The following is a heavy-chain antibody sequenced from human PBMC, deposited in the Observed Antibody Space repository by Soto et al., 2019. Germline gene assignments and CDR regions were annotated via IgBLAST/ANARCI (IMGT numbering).Heavy chain of an antibody. CDR1: GFTFSSLW. J-gene: IGHJ4*02. V-gene: IGHV3-7*01. CDR3: ARGPY. CDR2: IKGDGSAK. Sequence: PGGSLRLSCTTSGFTFSSLWMSWVRQAPGKGLEWVASIKGDGSAKYYVDSVRGRFTISRDNAKNSLYLQLNSLRAEDTAVYYCARGPYWGQGTLVTVSS.